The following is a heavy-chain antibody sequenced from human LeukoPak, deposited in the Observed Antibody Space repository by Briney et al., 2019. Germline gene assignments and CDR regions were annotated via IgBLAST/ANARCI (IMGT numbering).Heavy chain of an antibody. CDR1: GFTFSSYS. CDR3: ARWGEYPGAAAGYFDY. Sequence: GGSLRLSCAASGFTFSSYSMNWVRQAPGKGLEWVSSISSSSSYIYYADSVRGRFTISRDNAKNSLYLQMNSLRAEDTAVYYCARWGEYPGAAAGYFDYWGQGTLVTVSS. V-gene: IGHV3-21*01. J-gene: IGHJ4*02. CDR2: ISSSSSYI. D-gene: IGHD6-13*01.